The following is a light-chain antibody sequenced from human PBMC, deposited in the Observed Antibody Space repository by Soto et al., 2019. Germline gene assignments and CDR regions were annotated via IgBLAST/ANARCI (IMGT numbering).Light chain of an antibody. CDR3: QQYTNWPPFT. Sequence: EVVLTQSPATLSVSPGEGASLSCRASQNVGTSLAWYQHKPGQAPRLLIYGASTRAAGVPARFSGSASRTEYTLNITSLQSEDSALYCCQQYTNWPPFTFGQGTRLEIK. CDR1: QNVGTS. V-gene: IGKV3-15*01. J-gene: IGKJ2*01. CDR2: GAS.